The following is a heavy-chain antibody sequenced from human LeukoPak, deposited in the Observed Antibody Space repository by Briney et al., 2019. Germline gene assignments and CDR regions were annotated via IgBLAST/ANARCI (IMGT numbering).Heavy chain of an antibody. V-gene: IGHV3-7*01. CDR3: ARNLPAADY. D-gene: IGHD2-2*01. CDR1: GFIISAYW. CDR2: INEDGGEE. J-gene: IGHJ4*02. Sequence: GGSLRLSCVGSGFIISAYWMAWVRQAPGKGPEWVANINEDGGEERYVDSVRGRFTISRDNAKNSLYLQMNSLRAEDTAVYYCARNLPAADYWGQGTLVTVSS.